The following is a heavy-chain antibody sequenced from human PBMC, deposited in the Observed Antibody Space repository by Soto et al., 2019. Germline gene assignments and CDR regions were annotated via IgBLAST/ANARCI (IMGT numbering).Heavy chain of an antibody. Sequence: SETLSLTCTVSGGSISSGDYYWSWIRQPPGKGLEWIGYIYYSGSTYYNPSLKSRVTISVDTSKNQFSLKLSSVTAADTAVYYCARVMAVRGDHFDYWGQGTLVTVSS. CDR2: IYYSGST. V-gene: IGHV4-30-4*01. CDR3: ARVMAVRGDHFDY. D-gene: IGHD3-10*01. CDR1: GGSISSGDYY. J-gene: IGHJ4*02.